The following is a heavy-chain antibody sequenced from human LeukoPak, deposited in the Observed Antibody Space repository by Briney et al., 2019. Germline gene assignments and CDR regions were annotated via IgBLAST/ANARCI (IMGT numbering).Heavy chain of an antibody. CDR1: GFTFSSYA. CDR2: ISGSGGST. J-gene: IGHJ4*02. V-gene: IGHV3-23*01. CDR3: AKVKHYYDSSGYYYDY. Sequence: HTGGSLRLSCAASGFTFSSYAMSWVRQAPGKGLEWVSAISGSGGSTYYADSVKGRFTISRDNSKNTLYLQMNSLRAEDTAVYYCAKVKHYYDSSGYYYDYWGQGTLVTVSS. D-gene: IGHD3-22*01.